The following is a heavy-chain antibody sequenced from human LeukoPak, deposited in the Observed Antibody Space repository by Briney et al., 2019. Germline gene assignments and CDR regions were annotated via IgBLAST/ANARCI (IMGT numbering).Heavy chain of an antibody. Sequence: GGSLRLSCAASGFTFSSYAMHWVRQAPGKGLEWVAVISYDGSNKYCADSVKGRFTISRDNSKNTLYLQMNSLRAEDTAVYYCARDYGDYQEDYWGQGTLVTVSS. CDR2: ISYDGSNK. D-gene: IGHD4-17*01. V-gene: IGHV3-30-3*01. J-gene: IGHJ4*02. CDR3: ARDYGDYQEDY. CDR1: GFTFSSYA.